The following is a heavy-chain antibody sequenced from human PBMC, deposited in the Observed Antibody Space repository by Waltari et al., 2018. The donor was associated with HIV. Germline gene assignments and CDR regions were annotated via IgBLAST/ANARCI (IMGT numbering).Heavy chain of an antibody. CDR2: IYYTGST. CDR3: AKESWAHSSGWQFDY. Sequence: QVHLQESGPGLVKASETLSLTCSVSGCSIRGDYWSWIRQPPGKGLEWIGYIYYTGSTNYNPSLKSRITMSLSPSKTQFSLKVNSVTSADTGVYYCAKESWAHSSGWQFDYWGPGILVTVSS. J-gene: IGHJ4*02. D-gene: IGHD6-19*01. CDR1: GCSIRGDY. V-gene: IGHV4-59*01.